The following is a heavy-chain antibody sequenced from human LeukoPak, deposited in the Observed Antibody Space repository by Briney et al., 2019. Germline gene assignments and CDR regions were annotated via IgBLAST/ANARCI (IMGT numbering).Heavy chain of an antibody. CDR2: INQDGSET. J-gene: IGHJ4*02. CDR3: ARHWTGDY. CDR1: GFIFSSHY. V-gene: IGHV3-7*01. Sequence: PGGSLRLSCAGSGFIFSSHYINWVRQAPGKGLEWVANINQDGSETHFVESVRGRFTISRDNAKNSLFLQMNSLRAEDTAVYYCARHWTGDYWGQGTLVTVSS. D-gene: IGHD3/OR15-3a*01.